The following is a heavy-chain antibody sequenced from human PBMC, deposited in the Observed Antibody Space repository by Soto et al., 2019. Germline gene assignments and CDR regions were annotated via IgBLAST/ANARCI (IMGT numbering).Heavy chain of an antibody. Sequence: SETLSLTCTVSGYSISTDYWSWIRQSPGKGLEWIGFIYYGGSTNYNPSLKSRVTISVDTPKNQFSLKLSSVTAADTAVYYCARGDCSGGSCYTNYDPWGQGTLVTVSS. CDR1: GYSISTDY. CDR3: ARGDCSGGSCYTNYDP. CDR2: IYYGGST. V-gene: IGHV4-59*08. D-gene: IGHD2-15*01. J-gene: IGHJ5*02.